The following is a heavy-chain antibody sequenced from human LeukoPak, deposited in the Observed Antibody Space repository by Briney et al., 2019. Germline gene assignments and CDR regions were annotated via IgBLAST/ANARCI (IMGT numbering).Heavy chain of an antibody. V-gene: IGHV3-7*03. CDR3: ARAVTSTEGY. J-gene: IGHJ4*02. CDR1: GFTFSTYW. Sequence: GGSLRLSCAASGFTFSTYWMTWVRQAPGKGLEWVASLNQDGSEKYYVDSVKGRFTISRDNAQKSLYLEMKSLSTKDTAVYYCARAVTSTEGYWGQGTLVTVSS. CDR2: LNQDGSEK.